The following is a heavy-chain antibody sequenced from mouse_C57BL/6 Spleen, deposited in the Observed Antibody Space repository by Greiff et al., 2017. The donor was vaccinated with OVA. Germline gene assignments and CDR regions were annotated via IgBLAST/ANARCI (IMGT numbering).Heavy chain of an antibody. V-gene: IGHV3-1*01. J-gene: IGHJ4*01. CDR3: ARRSCGSTDAMDY. CDR2: ISYSGST. D-gene: IGHD1-1*01. Sequence: DVKLVESGPGMVKPSQSLSLTCTVTGYSITSGYDWHWIRHFPGNKLEWMGYISYSGSTNYNPSLTSRISITHDTSKNHFFLKLNTVTTEDTATDYCARRSCGSTDAMDYWGQGTSVTVSS. CDR1: GYSITSGYD.